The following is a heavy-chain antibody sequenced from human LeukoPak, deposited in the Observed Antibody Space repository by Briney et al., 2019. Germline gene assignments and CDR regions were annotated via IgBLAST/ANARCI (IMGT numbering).Heavy chain of an antibody. Sequence: PSETLSLTCTVSGGSISSYYWSWIRQPPGKGLEWIGYIYYSGSTNYNPSLKSRVTISVDTSKNQFSLKLSSVTAADTAVYYCARADVDTAMEFWGQGTLVTVSS. CDR1: GGSISSYY. V-gene: IGHV4-59*08. CDR2: IYYSGST. J-gene: IGHJ1*01. D-gene: IGHD5-18*01. CDR3: ARADVDTAMEF.